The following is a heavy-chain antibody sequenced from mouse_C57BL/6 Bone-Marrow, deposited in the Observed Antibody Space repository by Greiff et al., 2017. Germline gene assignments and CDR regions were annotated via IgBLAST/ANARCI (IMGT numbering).Heavy chain of an antibody. CDR2: IDPSDSST. D-gene: IGHD2-4*01. Sequence: QVQLQQPGAELVRPGTSVKLSCKASGYTFTSYWMHWVKQRPGQGLEWIGVIDPSDSSTNYNQKFKGKATLTVDKSSSTAYMQISSLTSEDSAVYYCARFGPLLDYDVYYAMDYWGQGTSVTVSS. V-gene: IGHV1-59*01. J-gene: IGHJ4*01. CDR3: ARFGPLLDYDVYYAMDY. CDR1: GYTFTSYW.